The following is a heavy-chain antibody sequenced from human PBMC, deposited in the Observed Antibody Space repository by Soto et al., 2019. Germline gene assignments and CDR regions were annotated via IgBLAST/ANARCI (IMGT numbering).Heavy chain of an antibody. Sequence: SETLSLTCSVSGGSVRSGSYYWTWIRQPPGKGREWIGYIYQSGTTNYNASLKSRVTITIDTSKNQFFLNLNSVTAADTAVDYCARDSSGRHDYWGQGTLVTVSS. V-gene: IGHV4-61*01. D-gene: IGHD3-22*01. J-gene: IGHJ4*02. CDR2: IYQSGTT. CDR1: GGSVRSGSYY. CDR3: ARDSSGRHDY.